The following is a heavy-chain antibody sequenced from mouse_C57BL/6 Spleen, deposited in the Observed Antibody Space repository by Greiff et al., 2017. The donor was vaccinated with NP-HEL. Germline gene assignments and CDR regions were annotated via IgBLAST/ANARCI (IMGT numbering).Heavy chain of an antibody. D-gene: IGHD2-4*01. CDR2: IDPEDGET. Sequence: VQLQQSGAELVKPGASVKLSCTASGFNIKDYYMHWVKQRTEQGLEWIGRIDPEDGETKYVPKFQGKATITADTSSNTAYLQLSSLTSEDTAVYYCASYDYDGNWAMDYWGQGTSVTVSS. CDR1: GFNIKDYY. V-gene: IGHV14-2*01. J-gene: IGHJ4*01. CDR3: ASYDYDGNWAMDY.